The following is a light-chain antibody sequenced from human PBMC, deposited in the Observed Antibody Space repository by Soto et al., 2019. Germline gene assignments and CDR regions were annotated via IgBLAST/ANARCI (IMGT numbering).Light chain of an antibody. V-gene: IGKV1-5*01. CDR1: QSIRSW. J-gene: IGKJ5*01. CDR2: DAS. CDR3: QQYGAPPIT. Sequence: DIQMTQSPSTLSSSVGDRVTLTCRASQSIRSWLAWYQQKPGKAPRLLIYDASSLESGVPSRFSGSGSGTDFTLTISRLEPEDFALYYCQQYGAPPITFGRGTRLEIK.